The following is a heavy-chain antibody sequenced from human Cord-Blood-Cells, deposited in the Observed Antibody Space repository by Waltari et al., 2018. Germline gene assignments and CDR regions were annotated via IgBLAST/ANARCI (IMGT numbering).Heavy chain of an antibody. J-gene: IGHJ5*02. D-gene: IGHD1-1*01. CDR2: IYHSGST. CDR3: ARALRWNENWFDP. Sequence: QVQLQESGPGLVKPSGTLSLTCAVSGGSISSSNWWIGEIYHSGSTNYNPYLKSRVTISVDKSKNQFSLKLSSVTAADTAVYYCARALRWNENWFDPWGQGTLVTVSS. V-gene: IGHV4-4*02. CDR1: GGSISSSNW.